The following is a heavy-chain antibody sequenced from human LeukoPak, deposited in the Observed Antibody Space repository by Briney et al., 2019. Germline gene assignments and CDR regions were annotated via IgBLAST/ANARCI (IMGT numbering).Heavy chain of an antibody. CDR1: GGSISSYY. CDR2: IYYSGST. J-gene: IGHJ4*02. CDR3: ARDSGRYYFDY. V-gene: IGHV4-59*01. Sequence: PSETLSLTCTVSGGSISSYYGSWIRQPPGKGLEWIGYIYYSGSTNYNPSLKSRVTISVDTSKNQFSLKLSSVTAADTAVYYCARDSGRYYFDYWGQGTLVTVSS. D-gene: IGHD3-10*01.